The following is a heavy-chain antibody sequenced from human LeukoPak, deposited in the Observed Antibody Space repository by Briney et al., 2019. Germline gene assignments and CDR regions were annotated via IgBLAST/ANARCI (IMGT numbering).Heavy chain of an antibody. CDR2: IKEDGSEK. V-gene: IGHV3-7*01. D-gene: IGHD5-12*01. CDR3: ARIYLKVASAS. CDR1: GFTFTSYW. J-gene: IGHJ5*02. Sequence: GGSLRLSCAASGFTFTSYWMGWVRQAPGKGLEWVANIKEDGSEKYYVDSVKGRFTISRDNAKNSVSLQMISLRAEDTAVYYCARIYLKVASASWGQGTLVTVSS.